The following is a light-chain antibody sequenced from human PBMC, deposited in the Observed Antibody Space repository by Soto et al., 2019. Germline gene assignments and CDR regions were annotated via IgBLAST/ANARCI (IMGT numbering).Light chain of an antibody. CDR2: GAT. J-gene: IGKJ4*01. CDR3: QQYGSSPLT. CDR1: QRVSFTY. Sequence: EIVLTQSPGTLSLSPGDRATLSCRAGQRVSFTYLAWYQQKAGQAPRLLIYGATSRATGIPDRFSGSESGTDFTLTISRLEPEDFAVYYCQQYGSSPLTFGGGTKVEIK. V-gene: IGKV3-20*01.